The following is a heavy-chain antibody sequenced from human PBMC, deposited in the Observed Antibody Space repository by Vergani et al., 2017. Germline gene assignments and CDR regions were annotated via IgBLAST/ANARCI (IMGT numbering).Heavy chain of an antibody. CDR2: IWYDGSNK. CDR3: ARGLHRNDFWSGYMNDY. D-gene: IGHD3-3*01. CDR1: GFTFSSYG. J-gene: IGHJ4*02. Sequence: QVQLVESGGGVVQPGRSLRLSCAASGFTFSSYGMLWVRQAPGKGLEWVAVIWYDGSNKYYADSVKGRFTISRDNSKNTLYPQMNSLRAEDTAVYYCARGLHRNDFWSGYMNDYWGQGTLVTVSS. V-gene: IGHV3-33*01.